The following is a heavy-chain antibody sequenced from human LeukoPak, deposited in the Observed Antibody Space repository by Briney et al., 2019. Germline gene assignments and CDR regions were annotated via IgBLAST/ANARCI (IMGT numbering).Heavy chain of an antibody. V-gene: IGHV3-49*04. Sequence: PGRSLRLSCTASGFTFGDYAMSWVRQAPGKGLEWVGFIRSKVYGGTTEYAASVKGRFTISGDDSKSIAYLQVNSLRTEDTAVYYCTGSFGELSFFAHWGQGTLVAVSS. CDR3: TGSFGELSFFAH. D-gene: IGHD3-16*01. CDR2: IRSKVYGGTT. J-gene: IGHJ4*02. CDR1: GFTFGDYA.